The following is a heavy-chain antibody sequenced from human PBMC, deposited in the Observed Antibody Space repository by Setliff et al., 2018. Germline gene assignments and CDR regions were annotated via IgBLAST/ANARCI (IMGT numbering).Heavy chain of an antibody. V-gene: IGHV4-61*09. J-gene: IGHJ4*02. CDR1: GDSISSRRNY. Sequence: SETLSLTCTVSGDSISSRRNYWGWFRQPAGKGLEWIGQIYTSWSTNYNPSLRSRVTISLDTSNNQFSLSLTSVTAADTAVYYCARDRGSNNSPEDFDYWGLGTLVTVSS. CDR2: IYTSWST. D-gene: IGHD1-1*01. CDR3: ARDRGSNNSPEDFDY.